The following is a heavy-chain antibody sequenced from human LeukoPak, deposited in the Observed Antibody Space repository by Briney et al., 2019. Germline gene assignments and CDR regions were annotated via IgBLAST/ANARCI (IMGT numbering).Heavy chain of an antibody. V-gene: IGHV1-69*13. CDR3: ARDRDIVVVPAAYGDAFDI. J-gene: IGHJ3*02. CDR2: IIPIFGTA. CDR1: GYTFTSYG. D-gene: IGHD2-2*01. Sequence: SVKVSCKASGYTFTSYGISWVRQAPGQGLEWMGGIIPIFGTANYAQKFQGRVTITADESTSTAYMELSSLRSEDTAVYYCARDRDIVVVPAAYGDAFDIWGQGTMVTVSS.